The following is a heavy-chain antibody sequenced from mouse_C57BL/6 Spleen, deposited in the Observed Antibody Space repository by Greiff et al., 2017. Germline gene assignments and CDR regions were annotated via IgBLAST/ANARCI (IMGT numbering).Heavy chain of an antibody. CDR1: GFTFSDYG. Sequence: EVMLVESGGGLVKPGGSLKLSCAASGFTFSDYGMHWVRQAPEKGLEWVAYISSGSSTIYYADTVKGRFTISRDNAKNTLFLQMTSLRSEDTAMYYCARGLRLRGYFDVWGTGTTVTVSS. CDR3: ARGLRLRGYFDV. V-gene: IGHV5-17*01. J-gene: IGHJ1*03. CDR2: ISSGSSTI. D-gene: IGHD2-4*01.